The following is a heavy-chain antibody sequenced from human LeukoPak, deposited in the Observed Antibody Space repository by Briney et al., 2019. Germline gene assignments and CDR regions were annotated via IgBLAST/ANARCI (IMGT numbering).Heavy chain of an antibody. V-gene: IGHV1-2*02. CDR3: CTYYYDSSGYYALDY. CDR2: INPKSGGA. D-gene: IGHD3-22*01. CDR1: GYTFTGYY. J-gene: IGHJ4*02. Sequence: ASVKVSCKASGYTFTGYYIHWVRQAPGQGLEWMGWINPKSGGANYAQKFQGRVTMTRDTSISTAYMELSRLRSVDTAVYYCCTYYYDSSGYYALDYWGQGTLVTVSS.